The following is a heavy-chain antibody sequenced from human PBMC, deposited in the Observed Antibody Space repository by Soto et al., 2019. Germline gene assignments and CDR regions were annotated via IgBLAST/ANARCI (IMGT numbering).Heavy chain of an antibody. CDR3: ARDKQQLAHY. V-gene: IGHV1-18*01. CDR1: GYRITSYG. J-gene: IGHJ4*02. D-gene: IGHD6-13*01. CDR2: ISAYNGNT. Sequence: ASVKVSCKASGYRITSYGISWVRQAPGQGLEWMGWISAYNGNTNYAQKLQGRVTMTTDTSTSTAYMELRSLRSDDRAVYYCARDKQQLAHYWGQGTLVPSPQ.